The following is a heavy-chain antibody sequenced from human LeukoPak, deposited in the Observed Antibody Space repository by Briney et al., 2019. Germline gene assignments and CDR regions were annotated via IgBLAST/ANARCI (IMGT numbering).Heavy chain of an antibody. CDR1: GFTFSSYW. CDR3: AREIDYGDYSAFDI. D-gene: IGHD4-17*01. Sequence: GGSLRLSCAASGFTFSSYWMHWVRQAPGKGLVWVSRINSDGSSTSYADSVKGRFTISGDNAKNTLYLQMNSLRAEDTAVYYCAREIDYGDYSAFDIWGQGTMVTVSS. J-gene: IGHJ3*02. V-gene: IGHV3-74*01. CDR2: INSDGSST.